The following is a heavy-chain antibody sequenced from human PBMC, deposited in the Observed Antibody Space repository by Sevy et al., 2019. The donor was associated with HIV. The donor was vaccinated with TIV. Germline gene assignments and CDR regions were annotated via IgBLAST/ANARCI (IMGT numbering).Heavy chain of an antibody. V-gene: IGHV3-49*03. D-gene: IGHD3-10*01. J-gene: IGHJ6*02. Sequence: GGSLKLSCAASGFTLSDYYMSWIRQAPGKGLEWVGFIRSKGYGGTRDYAASVRGRFTISRDDSKSIAYLQMLSLKTEDTGVYYCTRAHYYGSAGGFNGMDVWGQGTTVTVSS. CDR2: IRSKGYGGTR. CDR1: GFTLSDYY. CDR3: TRAHYYGSAGGFNGMDV.